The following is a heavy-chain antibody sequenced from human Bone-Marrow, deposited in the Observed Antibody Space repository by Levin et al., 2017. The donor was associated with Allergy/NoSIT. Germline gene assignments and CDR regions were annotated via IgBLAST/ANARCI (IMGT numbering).Heavy chain of an antibody. D-gene: IGHD1-20*01. CDR2: LSYSGSL. V-gene: IGHV4-61*03. Sequence: PSETLSLTCTVSGDSVSHYNYLWSWIRQPPGKGLEWVGFLSYSGSLDYNFSLKSRFSISLDTSKNHFSLRLTSVTAADTAVFYCARVANWKPPEFYFDFWGQGTLVTVSS. CDR3: ARVANWKPPEFYFDF. CDR1: GDSVSHYNYL. J-gene: IGHJ4*02.